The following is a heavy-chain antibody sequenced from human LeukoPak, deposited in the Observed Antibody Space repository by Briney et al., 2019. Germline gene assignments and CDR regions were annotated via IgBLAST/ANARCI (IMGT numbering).Heavy chain of an antibody. D-gene: IGHD3-3*01. V-gene: IGHV1-18*01. CDR3: ARALTLITIFGVVNVWFDP. Sequence: GASVKASCKASGYTFTSYGISWVRQAPGQGLEWMGWISAYNGNTNYAQKLQGRVTMTTDTSTSTAYMELRSLRSDDTAVYYCARALTLITIFGVVNVWFDPWGQGTLVTVSS. CDR2: ISAYNGNT. CDR1: GYTFTSYG. J-gene: IGHJ5*02.